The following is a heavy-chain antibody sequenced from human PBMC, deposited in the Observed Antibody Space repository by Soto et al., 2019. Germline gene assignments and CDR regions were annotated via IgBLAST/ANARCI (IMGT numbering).Heavy chain of an antibody. CDR2: ISNVGSTI. CDR3: ARDYRNLGFAC. D-gene: IGHD4-4*01. CDR1: GFTSSDYY. Sequence: PGGALRLSCASSGFTSSDYYMTWVCQATGKGMEWISYISNVGSTIYYADSVKGRFTISRDNAKNSLYLQMDSLRAEDTAMYYCARDYRNLGFACWGQGALVTVSS. J-gene: IGHJ4*02. V-gene: IGHV3-11*01.